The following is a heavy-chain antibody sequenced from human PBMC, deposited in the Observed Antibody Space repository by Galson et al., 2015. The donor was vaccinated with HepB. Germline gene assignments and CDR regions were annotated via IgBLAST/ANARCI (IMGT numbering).Heavy chain of an antibody. V-gene: IGHV3-30*18. Sequence: SLRLSCAASGFTFSSYGMHWVRQAPGKGLEWVAVISYDGSNKYYADSVKGRFTISRDNSKNTLYLQMNSLRAEDTAVYYCAKDLGSRYSSGWYSYYYYYGMDVWGQGTTVTVSS. D-gene: IGHD6-19*01. CDR1: GFTFSSYG. CDR2: ISYDGSNK. J-gene: IGHJ6*02. CDR3: AKDLGSRYSSGWYSYYYYYGMDV.